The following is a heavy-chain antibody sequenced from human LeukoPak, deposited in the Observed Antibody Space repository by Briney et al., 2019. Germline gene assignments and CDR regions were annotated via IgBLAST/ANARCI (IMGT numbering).Heavy chain of an antibody. Sequence: GGSLRLSCAASGFTFSSYAMSWVRQAPGKGLEWVAVIASDGNDKHHADSVRGRFTISRDNSKNTLYLQMNSLRTEDTAVYYCARDRERIAVYYFDYWGQGSLVTVSS. CDR2: IASDGNDK. V-gene: IGHV3-30-3*01. J-gene: IGHJ4*02. CDR1: GFTFSSYA. CDR3: ARDRERIAVYYFDY. D-gene: IGHD6-19*01.